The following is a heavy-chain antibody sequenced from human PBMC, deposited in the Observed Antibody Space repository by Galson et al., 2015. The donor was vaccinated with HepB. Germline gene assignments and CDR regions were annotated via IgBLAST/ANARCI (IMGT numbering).Heavy chain of an antibody. D-gene: IGHD3-10*01. J-gene: IGHJ6*02. CDR3: AKRGVIASAGGLDV. V-gene: IGHV3-23*01. Sequence: SLRLSCAASGFPFTNYAMTWVRQSPGKGLEWVSGISGSGIGTFYADSVKGRFTISRDNSKNTLYLQMSSLRDGDTAVYYCAKRGVIASAGGLDVWGQGTMVTVSS. CDR2: ISGSGIGT. CDR1: GFPFTNYA.